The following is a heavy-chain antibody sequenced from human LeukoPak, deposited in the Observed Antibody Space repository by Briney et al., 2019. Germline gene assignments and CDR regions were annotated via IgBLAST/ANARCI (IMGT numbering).Heavy chain of an antibody. J-gene: IGHJ4*02. D-gene: IGHD3-10*01. V-gene: IGHV4-61*01. CDR2: IYYSGST. Sequence: SETLSLTCTVSGGSVSSGSYYWSWIRQPPGKGLEWIGYIYYSGSTNYNPSLKSRVTISVDTSKNQFSLKLSSVTAADTAVYYCARGRRAYYYGSGSYYNLPIYWGQGTLVTVSS. CDR3: ARGRRAYYYGSGSYYNLPIY. CDR1: GGSVSSGSYY.